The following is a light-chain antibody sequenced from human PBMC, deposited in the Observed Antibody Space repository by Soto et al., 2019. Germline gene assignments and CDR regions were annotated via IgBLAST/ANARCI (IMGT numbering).Light chain of an antibody. Sequence: QSVLTQPASVSGSPGQSITISCTGTSSDVGGYDYVSWYQLHPGKPPKLMIFEVSNRPSGVSYRFSGPKSGNTASLTISGLQAEDEADYFCSSYSISTAYLFGTGTRSPS. CDR1: SSDVGGYDY. CDR3: SSYSISTAYL. V-gene: IGLV2-14*01. CDR2: EVS. J-gene: IGLJ1*01.